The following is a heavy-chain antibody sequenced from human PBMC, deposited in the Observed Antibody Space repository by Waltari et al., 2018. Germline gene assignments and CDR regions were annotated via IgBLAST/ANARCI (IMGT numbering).Heavy chain of an antibody. J-gene: IGHJ6*02. CDR1: GLTLSRNY. D-gene: IGHD6-13*01. CDR3: VRDIPRDDSSCDV. Sequence: EEQLVESGGGSVQPGGSLKLACAASGLTLSRNYMNGVRQAPGKGLEWVAVMYVGGATQYADSVKDRFIISRDNSKNTLYLQMHSLKVDDTAVYYCVRDIPRDDSSCDVWGQGTTVIVSS. CDR2: MYVGGAT. V-gene: IGHV3-66*01.